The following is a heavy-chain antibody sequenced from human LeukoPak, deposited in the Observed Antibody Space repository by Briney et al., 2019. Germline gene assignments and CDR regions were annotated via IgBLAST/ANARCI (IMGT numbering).Heavy chain of an antibody. V-gene: IGHV3-15*01. CDR1: GFIFSKAW. D-gene: IGHD3-16*01. Sequence: GGSLRLSCAASGFIFSKAWMDWVRQAPGEGLEWVGHIKTEAEDGTTDYAAPVKGRFTISRDDAKSALYLQMNSLNTEDTAVYFCTSALNLVLGELLGYWGQGTLVTVSS. J-gene: IGHJ4*02. CDR2: IKTEAEDGTT. CDR3: TSALNLVLGELLGY.